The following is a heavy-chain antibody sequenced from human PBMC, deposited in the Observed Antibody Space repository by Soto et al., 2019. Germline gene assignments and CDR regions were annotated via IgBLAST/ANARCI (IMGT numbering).Heavy chain of an antibody. J-gene: IGHJ4*02. CDR2: IYYSGST. V-gene: IGHV4-39*01. CDR3: ARTPSGYRVVDY. CDR1: GGSISSSSYY. D-gene: IGHD6-13*01. Sequence: SETLSLTCTVSGGSISSSSYYWGWIRQPPGKGLEWIGSIYYSGSTYYNPSLKSRVTISVDTSKNQFSLKLSSVTAADTAVYYCARTPSGYRVVDYWGQGTLVTV.